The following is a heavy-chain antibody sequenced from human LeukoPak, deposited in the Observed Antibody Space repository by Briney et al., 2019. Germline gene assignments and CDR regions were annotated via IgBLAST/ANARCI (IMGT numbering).Heavy chain of an antibody. Sequence: SLRLSCSASGFTFRSYGFQWVRQAPGKGLEWVAIIWYDGSNKYYADSVKGRFTIFRDNSKNSVYLEMNSLRVEDTALYYCERVFPNYGMDVWGQGTTVTVSS. J-gene: IGHJ6*02. CDR2: IWYDGSNK. CDR3: ERVFPNYGMDV. D-gene: IGHD3-10*02. V-gene: IGHV3-33*01. CDR1: GFTFRSYG.